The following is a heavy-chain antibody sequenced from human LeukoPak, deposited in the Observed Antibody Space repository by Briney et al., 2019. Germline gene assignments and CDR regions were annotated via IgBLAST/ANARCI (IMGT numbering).Heavy chain of an antibody. CDR2: IQSRTYGGAT. J-gene: IGHJ4*02. Sequence: GRSLRLSRTASGFTFGDYGMSWVRQAPGKGLEWVGFIQSRTYGGATQYAASVKGRFTISRDDSKSIAFLQMNSLKTEDTAVYYCTASDHRYCSSISCHFDYWGQGTLVTVSS. CDR1: GFTFGDYG. D-gene: IGHD2-2*01. CDR3: TASDHRYCSSISCHFDY. V-gene: IGHV3-49*04.